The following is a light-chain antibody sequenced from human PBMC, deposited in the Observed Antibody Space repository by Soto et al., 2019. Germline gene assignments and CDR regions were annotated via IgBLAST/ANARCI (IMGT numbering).Light chain of an antibody. V-gene: IGLV2-23*02. CDR1: SSDVGGYDR. J-gene: IGLJ3*02. CDR2: VVN. Sequence: QSALTQPASVSGSPGQSIAISCTGTSSDVGGYDRVSWYQQHPDKTPTLRTYVVNKRPSGVSSRFSGSMSRYTASLTMSGLQAEDEADYYCCSSVGSPNWGFGGGTTLTVL. CDR3: CSSVGSPNWG.